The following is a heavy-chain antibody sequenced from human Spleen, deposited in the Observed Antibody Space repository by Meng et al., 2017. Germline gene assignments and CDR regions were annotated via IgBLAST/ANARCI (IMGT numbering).Heavy chain of an antibody. CDR2: INTYNGKT. J-gene: IGHJ4*02. Sequence: QGERLKPGAEVKKPGASVKVSCEASGYTLSSDGFSWVRQAPGQGLEWLGWINTYNGKTDYAQRFQGRITMTTDTFTSTAYMELRNLRSDDTAVYYCATRGNPYLNCWGQGTLVTVSS. V-gene: IGHV1-18*01. CDR1: GYTLSSDG. CDR3: ATRGNPYLNC.